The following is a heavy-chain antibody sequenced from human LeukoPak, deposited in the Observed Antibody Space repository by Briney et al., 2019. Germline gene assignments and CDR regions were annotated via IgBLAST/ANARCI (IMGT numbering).Heavy chain of an antibody. CDR1: GFSFSSYG. Sequence: GGSLRLSCIPSGFSFSSYGMHWVRQAPGKGLEWVAVIWSHGNRKHHSDSVEGRFAISRDNSKNILYLQMNNLRAEDTAVYYCAKDHEGAFDPWGQGTLVTVSS. V-gene: IGHV3-33*06. J-gene: IGHJ5*02. CDR2: IWSHGNRK. CDR3: AKDHEGAFDP. D-gene: IGHD1-26*01.